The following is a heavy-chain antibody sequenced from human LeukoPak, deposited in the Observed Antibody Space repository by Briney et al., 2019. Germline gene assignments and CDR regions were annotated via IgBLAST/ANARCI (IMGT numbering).Heavy chain of an antibody. V-gene: IGHV4-34*01. CDR2: INHSGST. Sequence: PSETLSLTCAVYGGSFSGYYWSWIRQPPGKGLEWIGEINHSGSTNYNPSLKSRVTISVDTSKNQFSLKLSSVTAADTAVYYCARVSNYDFWSGYSNFDYWGQGTLVTVSS. D-gene: IGHD3-3*01. CDR3: ARVSNYDFWSGYSNFDY. J-gene: IGHJ4*02. CDR1: GGSFSGYY.